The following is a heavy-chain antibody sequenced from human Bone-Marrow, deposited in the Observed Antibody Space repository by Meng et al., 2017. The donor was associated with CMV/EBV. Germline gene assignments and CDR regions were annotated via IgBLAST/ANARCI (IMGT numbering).Heavy chain of an antibody. CDR1: GFTFDDYA. CDR2: IYYSWCT. D-gene: IGHD6-6*01. J-gene: IGHJ6*02. CDR3: ARIKYSSSLCVYYYYGMDV. V-gene: IGHV4-59*01. Sequence: ESLKISCAASGFTFDDYAMHWVRQPTGKGLEWIGYIYYSWCTNYNPSLKSRVTISVDTSKNQFSPKLSSVTAADTAVYYCARIKYSSSLCVYYYYGMDVWGQGTTVTVSS.